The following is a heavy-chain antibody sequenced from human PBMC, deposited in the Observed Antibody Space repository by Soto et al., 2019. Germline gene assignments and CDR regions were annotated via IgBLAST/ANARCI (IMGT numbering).Heavy chain of an antibody. J-gene: IGHJ4*02. CDR2: MNPNSGNT. D-gene: IGHD3-3*01. CDR1: GYTFTSYD. CDR3: ARFTYYDCWSCYYNGPPTN. Sequence: ASVKVSCKASGYTFTSYDINWVRQATGQGLEWMGWMNPNSGNTGYAQKFQGRVTMTRNTSISTAYMELSSLRSEDTAVYYCARFTYYDCWSCYYNGPPTNWGQGTLVTVSS. V-gene: IGHV1-8*01.